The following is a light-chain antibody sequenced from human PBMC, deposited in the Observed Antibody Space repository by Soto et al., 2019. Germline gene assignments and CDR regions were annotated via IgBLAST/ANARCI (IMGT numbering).Light chain of an antibody. V-gene: IGKV1-5*03. J-gene: IGKJ1*01. Sequence: DIQMTQSPSTLSASVGDRVHITCRASQSISSWLAWYQQKPGKAPKLLIYRASSLESGVPSRFSGSGSGTEFTLTISSLQPDDFATYYCQQYNSYSRTFGQGTKVDIK. CDR1: QSISSW. CDR3: QQYNSYSRT. CDR2: RAS.